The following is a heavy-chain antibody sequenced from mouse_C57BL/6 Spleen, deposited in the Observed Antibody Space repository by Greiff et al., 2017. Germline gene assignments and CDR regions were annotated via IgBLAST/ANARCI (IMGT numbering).Heavy chain of an antibody. CDR3: ARGYYSNYDAMDY. Sequence: QVQLKQPGAELVRPGSSVKLSCKASGYTFTSYWMHWVKQRPIQGLEWIGNIDPSDSETHYNQKFKDKATLTVDKSSSTAYMQLSSLTSEDSAVYYCARGYYSNYDAMDYWGQGTSVTVSS. CDR1: GYTFTSYW. D-gene: IGHD2-5*01. CDR2: IDPSDSET. J-gene: IGHJ4*01. V-gene: IGHV1-52*01.